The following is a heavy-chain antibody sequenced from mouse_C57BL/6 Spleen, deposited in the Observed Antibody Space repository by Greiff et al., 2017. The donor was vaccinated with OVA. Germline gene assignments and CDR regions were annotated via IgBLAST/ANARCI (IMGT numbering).Heavy chain of an antibody. CDR1: GYTFTSYW. CDR2: IDPSDSYT. Sequence: QVQLQQPGAELVKPGASVKLSCKASGYTFTSYWMQWVKQRPGQGLEWIGEIDPSDSYTNYNQKFKGKATMTVDTSSSTAYMQLSSLTSADSAVYYCARFDGALDYWGQGTTLTVSS. D-gene: IGHD2-3*01. CDR3: ARFDGALDY. J-gene: IGHJ2*01. V-gene: IGHV1-50*01.